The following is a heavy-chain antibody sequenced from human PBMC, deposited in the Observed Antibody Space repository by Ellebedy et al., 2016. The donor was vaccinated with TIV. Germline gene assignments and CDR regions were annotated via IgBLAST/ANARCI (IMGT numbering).Heavy chain of an antibody. CDR1: GGPISSNAHY. D-gene: IGHD3-10*01. J-gene: IGHJ5*02. CDR3: ARHLTNMVQGLLIWFDP. CDR2: MYYGGST. V-gene: IGHV4-39*01. Sequence: MPSETLSLTCSVTGGPISSNAHYWGWIRQPPGKGLEWIGSMYYGGSTYYNPSLKSPVTISVDTSKNQFSLKLNSVTAADTAVYYCARHLTNMVQGLLIWFDPWGQGTLVTVSS.